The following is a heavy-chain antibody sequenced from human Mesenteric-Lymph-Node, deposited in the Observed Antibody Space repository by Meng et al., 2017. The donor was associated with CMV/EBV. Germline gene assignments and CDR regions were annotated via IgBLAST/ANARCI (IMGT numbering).Heavy chain of an antibody. V-gene: IGHV3-49*04. CDR1: GFTFGDYA. CDR2: IRSQGYGGTT. J-gene: IGHJ3*02. Sequence: GGSLRLSCTGSGFTFGDYAMSWVRQAPGKGLEWVGFIRSQGYGGTTEYAASVKARFTISRDDSKSIAYLQMNSLKTEDTAVYYCSRSQRGGDAFDIWGQGTMVTVSS. D-gene: IGHD3-16*01. CDR3: SRSQRGGDAFDI.